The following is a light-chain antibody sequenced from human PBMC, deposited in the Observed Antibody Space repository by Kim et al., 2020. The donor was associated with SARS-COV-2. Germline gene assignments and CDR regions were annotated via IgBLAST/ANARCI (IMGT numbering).Light chain of an antibody. CDR1: QSVSSSY. Sequence: EIVLTQSPGTLSLSPGERATLSCRASQSVSSSYLAWYQQKPGQAPRLLIYGASSRATGIPDRFSGSGSGTDFTLTISRLEPEDFAVYYCQQYGSSPFTFRQGTKVDIK. J-gene: IGKJ1*01. CDR3: QQYGSSPFT. CDR2: GAS. V-gene: IGKV3-20*01.